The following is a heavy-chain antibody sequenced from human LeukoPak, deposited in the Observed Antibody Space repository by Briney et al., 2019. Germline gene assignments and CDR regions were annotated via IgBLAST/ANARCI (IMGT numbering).Heavy chain of an antibody. V-gene: IGHV4-30-2*01. Sequence: SETLSLTCTVSGGSISIGGYYWSWIRQPPGKGLEWIGYIYHSGSTYYNPSLKSRVTISVDRSKNQFSLKLSSVTAADTAVYYCARGGSSGWSLYYYYHMDVWGKGTMVTVSS. J-gene: IGHJ6*03. D-gene: IGHD6-19*01. CDR2: IYHSGST. CDR1: GGSISIGGYY. CDR3: ARGGSSGWSLYYYYHMDV.